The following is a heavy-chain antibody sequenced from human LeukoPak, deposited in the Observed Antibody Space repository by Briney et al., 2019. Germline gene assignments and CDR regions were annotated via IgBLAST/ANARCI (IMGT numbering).Heavy chain of an antibody. D-gene: IGHD6-19*01. Sequence: PGWSLRLSCAASGFTFSSYEMNWVRQAPGKGLEWVSYISSSGSTIYYADSVKGRFTISRDNAKNSLYLQMNSLRAEDTAVYYCAGLEEVAGPSTRDYWGQGILVTVSS. V-gene: IGHV3-48*03. CDR3: AGLEEVAGPSTRDY. CDR2: ISSSGSTI. CDR1: GFTFSSYE. J-gene: IGHJ4*02.